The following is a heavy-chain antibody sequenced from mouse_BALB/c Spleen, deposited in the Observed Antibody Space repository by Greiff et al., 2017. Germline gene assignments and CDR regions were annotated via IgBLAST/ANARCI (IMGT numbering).Heavy chain of an antibody. CDR1: GFTFSSFG. D-gene: IGHD1-2*01. CDR2: ISSGSSTI. J-gene: IGHJ4*01. CDR3: ARLGDYYGNYYAMDY. Sequence: EVKVIESGGGLVQPGGSRKLSCAASGFTFSSFGMHWVRQAPEKGLEWVAYISSGSSTIYYADTVKGRFTISRDNPKNTLFLQMTSLRSEDTAMYYCARLGDYYGNYYAMDYWGQGTSVTVSS. V-gene: IGHV5-17*02.